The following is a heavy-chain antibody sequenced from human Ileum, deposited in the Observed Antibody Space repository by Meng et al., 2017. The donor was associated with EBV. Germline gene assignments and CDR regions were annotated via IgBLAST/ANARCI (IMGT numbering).Heavy chain of an antibody. CDR1: GYSISSTNG. J-gene: IGHJ4*02. CDR2: IYYSGST. V-gene: IGHV4-28*01. CDR3: ARNVPGTSAYYD. D-gene: IGHD3-22*01. Sequence: EQLQGGGPGLVKPSDTLLLICAVSGYSISSTNGWGWIRQPPGKGLEWIGYIYYSGSTSYNPSLKSRVTMSVDTSKNQFSLNLNSVTAVDTAVYYCARNVPGTSAYYDWGQGTLVTVSS.